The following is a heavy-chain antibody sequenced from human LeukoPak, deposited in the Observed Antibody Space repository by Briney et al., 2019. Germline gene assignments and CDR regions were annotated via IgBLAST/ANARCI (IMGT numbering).Heavy chain of an antibody. Sequence: SETLSLTCTVSGGSISSYYWSWIRQPPGKGLEWIGEINHSGSTNYNPPLKSRVTISVDTSKNQFSLKLSSVTAADTAMYYCARSDPNYHDSSGYRYNWFDTWGQGTLVTVSS. CDR3: ARSDPNYHDSSGYRYNWFDT. V-gene: IGHV4-34*01. D-gene: IGHD3-22*01. CDR2: INHSGST. CDR1: GGSISSYY. J-gene: IGHJ5*02.